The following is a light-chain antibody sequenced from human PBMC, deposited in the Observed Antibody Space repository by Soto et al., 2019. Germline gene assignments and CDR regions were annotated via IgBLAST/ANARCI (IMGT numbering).Light chain of an antibody. V-gene: IGKV1-39*01. Sequence: QMTQSPSSLSVSVGDSVTITCRTSQSISTFLNWYQHKPGKAPTLLIYGASNLESGVPSRFSGSGSETDFTLTISRLQPDDFATYYCQRSDTTPRTFGQGTKLEI. CDR3: QRSDTTPRT. J-gene: IGKJ2*02. CDR2: GAS. CDR1: QSISTF.